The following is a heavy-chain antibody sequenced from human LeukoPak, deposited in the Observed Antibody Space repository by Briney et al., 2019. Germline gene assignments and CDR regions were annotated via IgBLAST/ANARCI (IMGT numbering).Heavy chain of an antibody. D-gene: IGHD2-21*01. CDR3: ARAYLKNFDY. J-gene: IGHJ4*02. Sequence: SETLSLTCAVYGGSFSGYYWSWIRQPPGKGLEWIGEINHSGSTYYNPSLKSRVTISVDTSKNQFSLKLSSVTAADTAVYYCARAYLKNFDYWGQGTLVTVSS. CDR1: GGSFSGYY. CDR2: INHSGST. V-gene: IGHV4-34*01.